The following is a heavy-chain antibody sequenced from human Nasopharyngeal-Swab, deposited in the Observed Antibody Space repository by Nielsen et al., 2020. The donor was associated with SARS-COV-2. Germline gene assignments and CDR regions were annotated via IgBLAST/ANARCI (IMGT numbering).Heavy chain of an antibody. D-gene: IGHD4/OR15-4a*01. J-gene: IGHJ6*02. V-gene: IGHV3-23*01. CDR1: GFTFSSYA. CDR3: AKDGGLTTFPYYYYYGMDV. CDR2: ISGSGGST. Sequence: GESLKISCAASGFTFSSYAMSWVRQAPGKGLEWVSAISGSGGSTYYADSVKGRFTISRDNSKNTLYLQMNILRAEDTAVYYCAKDGGLTTFPYYYYYGMDVWGQGTTVTVSS.